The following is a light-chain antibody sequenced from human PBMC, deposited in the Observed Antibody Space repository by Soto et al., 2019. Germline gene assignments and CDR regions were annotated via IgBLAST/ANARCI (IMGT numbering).Light chain of an antibody. CDR1: SGDIGSYNR. CDR2: EVT. Sequence: QSGLTQPASVSGSPGQSSTISCTGTSGDIGSYNRVSWYQQHPGKAPKLIIYEVTDRPSGVSNRFSGSKSGNTASLTISGLQAEDEAEYYCSSYTNINTRACVFGTGTKVTVL. V-gene: IGLV2-14*01. CDR3: SSYTNINTRACV. J-gene: IGLJ1*01.